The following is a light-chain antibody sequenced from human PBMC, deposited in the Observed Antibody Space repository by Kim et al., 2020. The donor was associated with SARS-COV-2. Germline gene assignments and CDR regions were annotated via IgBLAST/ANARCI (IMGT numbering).Light chain of an antibody. CDR1: QSVRSF. CDR3: QQSSVTPWT. Sequence: DIQMTQSPSSLSASVGDRVTISCRASQSVRSFLNWYQQKPGKAPKVLISTTSTVQSGVPSRFSGSGSGTEFTLTISSLHPEDFATYYCQQSSVTPWTFGQGTKLEI. CDR2: TTS. J-gene: IGKJ1*01. V-gene: IGKV1-39*01.